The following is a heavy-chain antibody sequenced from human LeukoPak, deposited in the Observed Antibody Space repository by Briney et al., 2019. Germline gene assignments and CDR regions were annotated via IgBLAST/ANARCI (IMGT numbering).Heavy chain of an antibody. Sequence: GGSLRLSCAASGFAIGSYAMTWVRQAPGKGLEWVSGISSSGGSTYYEDSVKGRFTISRDNSKNSLYLQMNSLRAGDTAVYYCANRGSMVRGVTEGHAFDMWGQGTMVTVSS. D-gene: IGHD3-10*01. J-gene: IGHJ3*02. CDR2: ISSSGGST. V-gene: IGHV3-23*01. CDR1: GFAIGSYA. CDR3: ANRGSMVRGVTEGHAFDM.